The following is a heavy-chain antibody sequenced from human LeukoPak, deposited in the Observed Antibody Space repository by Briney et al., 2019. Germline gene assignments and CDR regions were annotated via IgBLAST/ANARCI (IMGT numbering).Heavy chain of an antibody. Sequence: GGSLRLSCAASGFTFSTYSMSWVRQAPGKGLEWVSSISSSSSYIHYADSVKGRFTISRDNAQNSLYLQMNNQRVEDTAVYYCLGAFDFWGQGTMVTVSS. CDR1: GFTFSTYS. CDR2: ISSSSSYI. CDR3: LGAFDF. J-gene: IGHJ3*01. V-gene: IGHV3-21*01.